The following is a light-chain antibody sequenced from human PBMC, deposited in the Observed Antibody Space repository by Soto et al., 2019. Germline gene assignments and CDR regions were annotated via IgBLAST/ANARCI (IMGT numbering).Light chain of an antibody. V-gene: IGKV1-33*01. CDR2: DAS. J-gene: IGKJ5*01. CDR1: QDIRKY. CDR3: QQYDKITIS. Sequence: IQMTQSPSSLSASVGDRVTITCQASQDIRKYLNWYQQKPGKAPKLLIYDASTLETGVPSRFSGSGSGTDFTFTIISLHPEDFATYYCQQYDKITISSGQETRLEI.